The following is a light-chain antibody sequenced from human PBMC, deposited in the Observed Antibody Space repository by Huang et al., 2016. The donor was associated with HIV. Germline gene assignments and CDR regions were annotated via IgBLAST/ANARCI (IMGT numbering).Light chain of an antibody. V-gene: IGKV3-15*01. CDR2: AAS. CDR1: QSVNTN. J-gene: IGKJ2*01. Sequence: VMMSQSPATLVASPGERVTLSCGASQSVNTNLSWYQQKPGQPPRLLIYAASTRATGVPAMFAGSGSGTEFTLTIDSLQSDDFAVYYCQQYNKWPPEYTFGQGTRLEIK. CDR3: QQYNKWPPEYT.